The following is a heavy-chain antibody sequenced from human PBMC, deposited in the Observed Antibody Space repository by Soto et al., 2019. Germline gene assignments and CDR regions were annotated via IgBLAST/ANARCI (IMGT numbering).Heavy chain of an antibody. V-gene: IGHV3-7*01. J-gene: IGHJ4*02. CDR2: IKQDGSEK. D-gene: IGHD3-16*01. CDR3: ARHDYVWGSPIGYFDY. CDR1: GFTFSSYW. Sequence: GGALRLSCAASGFTFSSYWMSWVRQAPGKGLEWVANIKQDGSEKYYVDSVKGRFTISRDNAKNSLYLQMNSLRAEDTAVYYCARHDYVWGSPIGYFDYWGQGTLVTVSS.